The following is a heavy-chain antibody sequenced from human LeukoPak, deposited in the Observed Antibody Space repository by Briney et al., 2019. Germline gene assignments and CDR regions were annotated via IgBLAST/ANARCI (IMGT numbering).Heavy chain of an antibody. V-gene: IGHV3-48*01. CDR3: ARDSFPGRYYEGAFDI. CDR1: GFTFSSYS. CDR2: ISSSSSTI. D-gene: IGHD3-22*01. J-gene: IGHJ3*02. Sequence: PGGSLRLSCAASGFTFSSYSMNWVRQPPGKGLEWVSYISSSSSTIYYADSVKGRFTISRDNAKNSLYLQMNSLRAEDTAVYYCARDSFPGRYYEGAFDIWGQGTMVTVSS.